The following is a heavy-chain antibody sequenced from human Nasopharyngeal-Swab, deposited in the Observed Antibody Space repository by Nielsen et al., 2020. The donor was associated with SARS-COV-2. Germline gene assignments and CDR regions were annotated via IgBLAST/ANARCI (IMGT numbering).Heavy chain of an antibody. CDR3: ARDPDVDIVATDAFDI. D-gene: IGHD5-12*01. CDR2: ISYDGSNK. CDR1: GFTFSSYA. J-gene: IGHJ3*02. V-gene: IGHV3-30-3*01. Sequence: GESLKISCAASGFTFSSYAMHWVRQAPDKGLEWVAVISYDGSNKYYADSVKGRFTISRDNSKNTLYLQMNSLRAEDTAVYYCARDPDVDIVATDAFDIWGQGTMVTVSS.